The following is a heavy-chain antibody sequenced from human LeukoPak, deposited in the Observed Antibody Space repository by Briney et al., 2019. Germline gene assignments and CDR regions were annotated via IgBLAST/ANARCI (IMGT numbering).Heavy chain of an antibody. V-gene: IGHV1-18*01. CDR3: ARDKGNNSGYDFNPSGWYDGGGY. CDR2: ISAYNGNT. J-gene: IGHJ4*02. CDR1: GYAFTSYG. D-gene: IGHD5-12*01. Sequence: GASVKVSCKASGYAFTSYGISWVRQAPGQGLEWMGWISAYNGNTNYAQKLQGRVTMTTDTSTSTAYMELRSLRSDDTAVYYCARDKGNNSGYDFNPSGWYDGGGYWGQGTLVTVSS.